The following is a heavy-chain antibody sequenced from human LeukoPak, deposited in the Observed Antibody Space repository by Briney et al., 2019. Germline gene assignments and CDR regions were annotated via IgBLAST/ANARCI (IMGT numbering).Heavy chain of an antibody. CDR3: ARVEDTAMVTSDY. CDR1: GYTFTGYY. Sequence: ASVKVSCKASGYTFTGYYIHWVRQAPGQGLEWMGWINPNSGGTNYAQKFQGRVTMTRDTSISTAYMELSRLRSDDTAVYYCARVEDTAMVTSDYWGQGTLVTVSS. CDR2: INPNSGGT. J-gene: IGHJ4*02. D-gene: IGHD5-18*01. V-gene: IGHV1-2*02.